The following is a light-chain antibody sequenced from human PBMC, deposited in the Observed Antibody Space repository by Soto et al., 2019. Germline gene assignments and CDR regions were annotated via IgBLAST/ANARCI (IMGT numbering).Light chain of an antibody. CDR2: GAS. Sequence: EIVLTQSPGTLSLSPGERATLSCRASQSVSSSYLAWYQQKPGQAPRLLIYGASGRATGIPDRFSGSGSGTDFTLTISRLEPEDFAVYYCQQYNNWPPWTFGQGTKVEIK. J-gene: IGKJ1*01. CDR3: QQYNNWPPWT. V-gene: IGKV3-20*01. CDR1: QSVSSSY.